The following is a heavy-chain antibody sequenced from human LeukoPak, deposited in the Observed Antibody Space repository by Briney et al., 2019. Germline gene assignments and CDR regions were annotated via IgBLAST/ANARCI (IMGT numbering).Heavy chain of an antibody. V-gene: IGHV3-74*01. CDR2: INTDGTVT. Sequence: GGSLGLSCAASGFTFSKYWMLWVRQAPGKGLESVSRINTDGTVTTYADSVKGRFTVSRDNADNTMFLQMNSVRDENTAVYYCATKQWLAPPPDSWGQGTPVTVSS. CDR1: GFTFSKYW. D-gene: IGHD6-19*01. J-gene: IGHJ4*02. CDR3: ATKQWLAPPPDS.